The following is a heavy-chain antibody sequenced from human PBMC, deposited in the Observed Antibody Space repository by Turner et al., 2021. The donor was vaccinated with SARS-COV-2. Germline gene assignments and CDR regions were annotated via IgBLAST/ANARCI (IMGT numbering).Heavy chain of an antibody. D-gene: IGHD2-21*02. CDR3: ATKTHCGSDCYSKYFDL. V-gene: IGHV4-39*01. CDR2: MSYSEMT. J-gene: IGHJ2*01. Sequence: QLPLEESGPGLVKASETLSLTCGVCGGSVTNVFYFWGWVRQAPGRGLEWIASMSYSEMTYHNSSLRIRVSISKYTSKNQFSLRLTSLTAADTAIYYCATKTHCGSDCYSKYFDLWGRGTPVTVAS. CDR1: GGSVTNVFYF.